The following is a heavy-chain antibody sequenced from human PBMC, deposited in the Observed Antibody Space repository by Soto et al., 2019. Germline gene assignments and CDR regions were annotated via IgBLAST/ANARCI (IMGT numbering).Heavy chain of an antibody. J-gene: IGHJ4*02. CDR3: ARAGYDFWSGYCDY. D-gene: IGHD3-3*01. CDR2: ISGSGGST. V-gene: IGHV3-23*01. Sequence: GGSLRLSCAASGFTFSSYAMSWVRQAPGKGLEWVSAISGSGGSTYYAGSVKGRFTISRENAKNSLYLQMNSLRAEDTAVYYCARAGYDFWSGYCDYWGQGTLVTVSS. CDR1: GFTFSSYA.